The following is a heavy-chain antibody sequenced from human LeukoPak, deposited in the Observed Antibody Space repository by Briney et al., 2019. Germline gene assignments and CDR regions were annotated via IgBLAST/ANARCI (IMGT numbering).Heavy chain of an antibody. CDR3: ARDVAGTLDNWFDP. CDR2: ISAYNGNT. D-gene: IGHD6-19*01. CDR1: GYTFTSYG. J-gene: IGHJ5*02. V-gene: IGHV1-18*04. Sequence: ASVKVSCKASGYTFTSYGISWVRQAPGQGLEWMGWISAYNGNTNYAQKLRGRVTMTTDTSTSTAYMELRSLRSDDTAVYYCARDVAGTLDNWFDPWGQGTLVTVSS.